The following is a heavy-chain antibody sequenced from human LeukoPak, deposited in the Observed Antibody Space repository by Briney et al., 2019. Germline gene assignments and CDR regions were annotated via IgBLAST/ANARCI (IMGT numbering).Heavy chain of an antibody. CDR1: GYTFTSYG. CDR2: ISAYNGNT. V-gene: IGHV1-18*04. D-gene: IGHD2-2*01. Sequence: ASVNVSCKASGYTFTSYGISWVRQAPGQGLECMGWISAYNGNTNYAQKLQGRVTMTTDTSTSTAYMELGSLRSDDTAVYYCARDQIVGCSSTSCEVNDLDYWGQGTLVTVCS. J-gene: IGHJ4*02. CDR3: ARDQIVGCSSTSCEVNDLDY.